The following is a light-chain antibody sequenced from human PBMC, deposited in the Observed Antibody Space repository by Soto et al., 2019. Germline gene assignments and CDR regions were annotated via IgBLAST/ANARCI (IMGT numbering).Light chain of an antibody. J-gene: IGLJ1*01. CDR1: SSDVGAYNY. CDR2: DVT. CDR3: RSYTSSSTGV. Sequence: QSVLTQPASVSGSPGQSITISCTGTSSDVGAYNYVSWYQHHPGKAPKLMIYDVTNRPSGVSIRFSGSKSGNTASLTISGLQAEDEADYYCRSYTSSSTGVFGTGTKVTVL. V-gene: IGLV2-14*03.